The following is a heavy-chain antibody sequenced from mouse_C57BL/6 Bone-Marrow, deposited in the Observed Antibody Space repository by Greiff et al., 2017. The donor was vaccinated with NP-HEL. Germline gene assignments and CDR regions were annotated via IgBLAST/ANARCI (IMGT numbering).Heavy chain of an antibody. CDR1: GYTFTDYE. J-gene: IGHJ2*01. CDR3: TVFYSHYFDY. Sequence: QVQLQQSGAELVRPGASVTLSCKASGYTFTDYEMHWVKQTPVHGLEWIGAIDPETGGTAYNQKFKGKAILTADKSSSTAYMELRSLTSEDSAVYYCTVFYSHYFDYWGQGTTLTVSS. D-gene: IGHD2-1*01. V-gene: IGHV1-15*01. CDR2: IDPETGGT.